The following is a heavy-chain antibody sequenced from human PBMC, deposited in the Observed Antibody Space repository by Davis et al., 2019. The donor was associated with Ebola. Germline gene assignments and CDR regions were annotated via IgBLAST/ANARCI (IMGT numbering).Heavy chain of an antibody. CDR2: IWYDGSYK. V-gene: IGHV3-33*01. Sequence: GESLKISCAASGFTFSSYGMHWVRQAPGKALECVAMIWYDGSYKYYADSVEGRFTISRDNFRNTLYLQMNSLRAEDTAVYYCARDTYYYGMDVWGQGTTVTVSS. J-gene: IGHJ6*02. CDR3: ARDTYYYGMDV. CDR1: GFTFSSYG.